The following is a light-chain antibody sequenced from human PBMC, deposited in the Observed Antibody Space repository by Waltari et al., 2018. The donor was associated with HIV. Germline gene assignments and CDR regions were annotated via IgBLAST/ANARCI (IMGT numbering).Light chain of an antibody. CDR2: DVS. CDR1: SRDVGDTKY. CDR3: SSYTSSSTYV. J-gene: IGLJ1*01. V-gene: IGLV2-14*03. Sequence: QSALTHPASVYGSPGPSMPISRTGTSRDVGDTKYVTWYLQHPGKAPTLMIYDVSNRPSGVSNRCSGSKSGDTASLTIFGLQAEEEADYYCSSYTSSSTYVFGTGTKVTVL.